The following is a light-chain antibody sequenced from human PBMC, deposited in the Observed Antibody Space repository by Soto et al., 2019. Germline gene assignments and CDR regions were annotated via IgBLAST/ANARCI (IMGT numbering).Light chain of an antibody. CDR2: AGS. Sequence: QSVLTQPASVSGSPGQSITISCSGTNNDIGNYDLVSWYQYHPDKAPKLIIYAGSKRPSGVSTRFSGSKSGNTASLTISGLQAEDEADYYCCLYAGTSAPYVFGSGTKVTVL. J-gene: IGLJ1*01. CDR1: NNDIGNYDL. CDR3: CLYAGTSAPYV. V-gene: IGLV2-23*01.